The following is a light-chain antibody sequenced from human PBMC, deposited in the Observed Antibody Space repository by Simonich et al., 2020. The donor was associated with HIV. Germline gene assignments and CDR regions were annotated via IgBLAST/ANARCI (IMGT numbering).Light chain of an antibody. J-gene: IGLJ3*02. V-gene: IGLV2-14*03. CDR2: DVS. CDR1: SSDVGGYNY. Sequence: QSALTQPASVSGSPGQSLTISCSGTSSDVGGYNYVSWYPQHPGKAPKLMLYDVSKRPEGVSNRFSGSKSGNTASLTISGLQAEDEADYYCSSFTSSSTLVFGGGTKLTVL. CDR3: SSFTSSSTLV.